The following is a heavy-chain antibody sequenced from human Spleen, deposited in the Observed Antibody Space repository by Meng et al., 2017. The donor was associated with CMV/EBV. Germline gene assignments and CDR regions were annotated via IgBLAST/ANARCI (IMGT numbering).Heavy chain of an antibody. CDR1: GGSFSGYY. V-gene: IGHV4-34*01. J-gene: IGHJ5*02. D-gene: IGHD3-3*01. CDR2: INHSGST. Sequence: GSLRLSCAVYGGSFSGYYWSWIRQPPGKGLEWIGEINHSGSTNYNPSPKSRVTISVDTSKNQFSLKLSSVTAADTAVYYCARVIGAFFTIFGDGWFDPWGQGTLVTVSS. CDR3: ARVIGAFFTIFGDGWFDP.